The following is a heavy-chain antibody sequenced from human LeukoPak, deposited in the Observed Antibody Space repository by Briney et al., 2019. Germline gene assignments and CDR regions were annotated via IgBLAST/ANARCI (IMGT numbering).Heavy chain of an antibody. CDR2: TSTSGSTI. CDR3: ARVGANQFSDY. CDR1: GFTFSDYY. V-gene: IGHV3-11*01. J-gene: IGHJ4*02. Sequence: GESLTLSCAASGFTFSDYYMSWIRQPPLKGLDWVSYTSTSGSTIDYAASVKGRYTIYRENDKKSLYLQMNSLRDEDTAVYYCARVGANQFSDYWGPGALVTVSS. D-gene: IGHD3-16*01.